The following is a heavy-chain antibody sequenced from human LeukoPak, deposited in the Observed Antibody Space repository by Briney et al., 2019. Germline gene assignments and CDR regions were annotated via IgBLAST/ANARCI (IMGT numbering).Heavy chain of an antibody. V-gene: IGHV3-9*01. Sequence: GGSLRLSCAASGFTFDDYAMHWVRQAPGKGLEWVSGISWNSGSIGYADSVKGRFTISRDNAKNSLYLQMNSLRAEDTAVYYCAKAVAVVVTLFDYWGQGTLVTVSS. CDR3: AKAVAVVVTLFDY. J-gene: IGHJ4*02. CDR1: GFTFDDYA. CDR2: ISWNSGSI. D-gene: IGHD3-22*01.